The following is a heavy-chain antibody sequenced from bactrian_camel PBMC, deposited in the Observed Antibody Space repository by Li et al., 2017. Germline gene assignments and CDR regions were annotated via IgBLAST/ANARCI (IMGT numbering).Heavy chain of an antibody. CDR2: INTGGDTA. V-gene: IGHV3S40*01. D-gene: IGHD4*01. CDR3: AADRDDLGAYSDYEPCTDFHY. CDR1: GNTYYSKC. J-gene: IGHJ6*01. Sequence: VQLVESGGGPVQAGGSLRLSCAATSGNTYYSKCLGWFRQAPGKGLEWAAAINTGGDTALYADSLEGRFTLSRDNAKNTVSLQMNNLNPEDTAMYYCAADRDDLGAYSDYEPCTDFHYWGQGTQVTVS.